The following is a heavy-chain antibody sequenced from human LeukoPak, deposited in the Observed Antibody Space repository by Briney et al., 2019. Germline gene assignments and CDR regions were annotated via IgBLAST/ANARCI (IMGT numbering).Heavy chain of an antibody. CDR1: GGSISSYY. CDR3: ARASWYYYDSDFDL. J-gene: IGHJ2*01. CDR2: IYYSGST. Sequence: PSETLSLTCTVSGGSISSYYWSWIRQPPGKGLEWIGYIYYSGSTNYNPSLKSRVTISVDTSKNQFSLKLSSVTAADTAVYYCARASWYYYDSDFDLWGRGTLVTVSS. V-gene: IGHV4-59*01. D-gene: IGHD3-22*01.